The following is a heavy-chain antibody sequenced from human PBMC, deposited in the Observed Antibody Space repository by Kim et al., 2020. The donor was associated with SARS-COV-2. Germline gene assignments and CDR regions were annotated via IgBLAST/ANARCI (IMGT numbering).Heavy chain of an antibody. J-gene: IGHJ6*02. V-gene: IGHV6-1*01. D-gene: IGHD6-13*01. Sequence: VKSRITINPDTSKNQFSLQLNSVTPEDTAVYYCARGESSSWYYYYSGMDVWGQGTTVTVSS. CDR3: ARGESSSWYYYYSGMDV.